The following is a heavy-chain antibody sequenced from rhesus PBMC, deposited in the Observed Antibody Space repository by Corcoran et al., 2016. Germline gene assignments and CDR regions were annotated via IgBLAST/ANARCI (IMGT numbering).Heavy chain of an antibody. D-gene: IGHD3-28*01. V-gene: IGHV4-76*01. CDR1: GVSVNGGYD. Sequence: QVHLQESGPGLVKPSETLSLTCAVSGVSVNGGYDWSWVRQAPGKGLEWVGYIYEGRGTSNYNPSLKNRVTISRDTSKNQVSLRLTSVTAADTAIYYCARFGYPGGLDFWGQGVVVTVSS. CDR3: ARFGYPGGLDF. CDR2: IYEGRGTS. J-gene: IGHJ6*01.